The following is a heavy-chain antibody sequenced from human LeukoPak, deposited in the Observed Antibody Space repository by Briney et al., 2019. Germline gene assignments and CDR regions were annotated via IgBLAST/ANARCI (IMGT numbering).Heavy chain of an antibody. Sequence: GGSLRLSCAASGFTFSSYSMNWVRQAPGKGLEWVSYISSGSSTIYYADSVKGRFTISRDNAKNSLYLQMNSLRAEDTAVYYCARDSPAAEVDCWGQGTLVTVSS. CDR1: GFTFSSYS. CDR2: ISSGSSTI. V-gene: IGHV3-48*04. J-gene: IGHJ4*02. CDR3: ARDSPAAEVDC. D-gene: IGHD6-13*01.